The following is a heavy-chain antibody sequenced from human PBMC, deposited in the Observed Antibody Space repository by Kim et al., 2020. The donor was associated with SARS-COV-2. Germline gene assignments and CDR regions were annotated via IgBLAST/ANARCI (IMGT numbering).Heavy chain of an antibody. CDR3: ASYTRTDYDFWSGYYGRDAFDV. D-gene: IGHD3-3*01. V-gene: IGHV3-21*01. CDR1: GFTFSSYS. CDR2: ISSSSSYI. J-gene: IGHJ3*01. Sequence: GGSLRLSCAASGFTFSSYSMNWVRQAPGKGLEWVSSISSSSSYIYYADSVKGRFTISRDNAKNSLYLQMNSLRAEDTAVYYCASYTRTDYDFWSGYYGRDAFDVWGQGTMVTVSS.